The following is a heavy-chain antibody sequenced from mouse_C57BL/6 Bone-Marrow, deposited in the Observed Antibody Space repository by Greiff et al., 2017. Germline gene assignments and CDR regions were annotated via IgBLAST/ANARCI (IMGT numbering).Heavy chain of an antibody. D-gene: IGHD3-2*01. Sequence: QVQLQQPGAELVKPGASVKLSCTASGYTFTSYWMHWVKQRPGQGLEWIGMIHPNSGSTNYNEKFKSKATLTVDKSSSTAYMQLSSLTSEDSAVYYCARWETAPATSFAYWGQGTLVTVSA. CDR3: ARWETAPATSFAY. J-gene: IGHJ3*01. CDR2: IHPNSGST. CDR1: GYTFTSYW. V-gene: IGHV1-64*01.